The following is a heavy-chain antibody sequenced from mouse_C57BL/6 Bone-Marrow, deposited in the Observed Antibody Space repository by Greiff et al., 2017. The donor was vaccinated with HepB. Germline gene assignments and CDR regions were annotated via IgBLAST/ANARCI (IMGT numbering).Heavy chain of an antibody. J-gene: IGHJ1*03. CDR1: GYTFTSYW. CDR3: TRYQRRGNWYFDV. V-gene: IGHV1-5*01. CDR2: IYPGNSDT. Sequence: VQLQQSGTVLARPGASVKMSCKTSGYTFTSYWMHWVKQRPGQGLEWIGAIYPGNSDTSYNQKFKGKAKLTAVTSASTAHMELSSLTNEDSAVYYCTRYQRRGNWYFDVWGTGTTVTVSS.